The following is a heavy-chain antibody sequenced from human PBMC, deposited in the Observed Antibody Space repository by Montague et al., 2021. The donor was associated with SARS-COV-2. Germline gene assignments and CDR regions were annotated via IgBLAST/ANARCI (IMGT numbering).Heavy chain of an antibody. CDR2: TYYRSRWSN. CDR3: ARERWAVGVSFDY. D-gene: IGHD1-26*01. J-gene: IGHJ4*02. CDR1: GDSVSSNSAT. V-gene: IGHV6-1*01. Sequence: CAISGDSVSSNSATWHWIRQSPSRGLEWLGRTYYRSRWSNDYAVSVRSRIIINPDTSTNRFSLQLSSVTPEDTAVYFCARERWAVGVSFDYCGQGTLVTVSS.